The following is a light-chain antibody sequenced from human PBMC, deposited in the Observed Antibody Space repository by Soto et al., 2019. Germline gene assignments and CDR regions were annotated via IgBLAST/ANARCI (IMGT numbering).Light chain of an antibody. Sequence: EIVLTQSPGTLSLSPGERTTLSCRASQSVSSNFLDWYQQKPGQAPRLLIYGASSRATGIPDRFSGSGSGTDFTLTISRLEPEDVAVYYCQQYDTSPRTFGQGTKVDI. J-gene: IGKJ1*01. V-gene: IGKV3-20*01. CDR2: GAS. CDR1: QSVSSNF. CDR3: QQYDTSPRT.